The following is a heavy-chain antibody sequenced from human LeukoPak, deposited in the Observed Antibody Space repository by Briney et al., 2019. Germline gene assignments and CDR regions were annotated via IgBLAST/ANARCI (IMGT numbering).Heavy chain of an antibody. Sequence: SVKVSGKASGGTFSSYAISWVRQAPGQGLEWMGRVIPILGIANYAQKFQGKVTITADKSTSTAYMELSSLRSEDTAVYYCARDADVVVVAAAAFDIWGQGTMVTVSS. CDR2: VIPILGIA. J-gene: IGHJ3*02. CDR3: ARDADVVVVAAAAFDI. D-gene: IGHD2-15*01. CDR1: GGTFSSYA. V-gene: IGHV1-69*04.